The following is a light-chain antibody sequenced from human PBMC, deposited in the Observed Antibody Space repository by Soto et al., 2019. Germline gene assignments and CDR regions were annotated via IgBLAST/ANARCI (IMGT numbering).Light chain of an antibody. CDR3: QQSYITPQT. Sequence: DIPMTQSPSSLSASVGDRVTITCRASQSISGYLNWYQQKPGQAPKLLIFAASSLQTGVPSRFRGSGSGTTFNLTISSLQPEDFATYYCQQSYITPQTFGPGTRVEI. V-gene: IGKV1-39*01. J-gene: IGKJ1*01. CDR1: QSISGY. CDR2: AAS.